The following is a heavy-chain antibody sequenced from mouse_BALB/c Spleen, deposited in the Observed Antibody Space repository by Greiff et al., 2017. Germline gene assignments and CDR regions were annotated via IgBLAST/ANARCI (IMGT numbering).Heavy chain of an antibody. CDR2: ISNGGGST. CDR3: ARHGDYDGYYAMDY. CDR1: GFTFSSYT. V-gene: IGHV5-12-2*01. J-gene: IGHJ4*01. Sequence: EVQRVESGGGLVQPGGSLKLSCAASGFTFSSYTMSWVRQTPEKRLEWVAYISNGGGSTYYPDTVKGRFTISRDNAKNTLYLQMSSLKSEDTAMYYCARHGDYDGYYAMDYWGQGTSVTVSS. D-gene: IGHD2-4*01.